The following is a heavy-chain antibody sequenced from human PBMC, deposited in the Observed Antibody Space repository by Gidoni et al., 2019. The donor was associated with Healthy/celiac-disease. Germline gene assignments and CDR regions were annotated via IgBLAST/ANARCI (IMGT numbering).Heavy chain of an antibody. Sequence: QITLKESGPTLVKPTQTLTLTCTFSGFSLSTSGVGVGWIRQPPGKALEWLALIYWNDDKRYSPSLKSRLTITKDTSKNQVVLTMTNMDPVDTATYYCAHSIRRDMITFGGVISWGQGTLVTVSS. V-gene: IGHV2-5*01. D-gene: IGHD3-16*01. J-gene: IGHJ5*02. CDR2: IYWNDDK. CDR3: AHSIRRDMITFGGVIS. CDR1: GFSLSTSGVG.